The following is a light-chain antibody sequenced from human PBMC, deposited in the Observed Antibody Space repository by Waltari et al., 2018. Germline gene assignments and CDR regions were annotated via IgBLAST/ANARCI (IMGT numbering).Light chain of an antibody. V-gene: IGKV1-39*01. CDR2: GAS. J-gene: IGKJ4*01. Sequence: DIQMTQSPSSLSASVGAKVTITCRASQSFREDLNWYQQKPGKAPKLLIYGASSLQSGVPSRFSGSGSGTDFTRSITNLQPEYSATYYFQQSYTIGGGTKVEIK. CDR3: QQSYT. CDR1: QSFRED.